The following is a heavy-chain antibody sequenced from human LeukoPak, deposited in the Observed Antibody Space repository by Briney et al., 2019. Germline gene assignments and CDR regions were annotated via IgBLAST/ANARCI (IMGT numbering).Heavy chain of an antibody. CDR3: ARDGHYDSSGYSADYYYYMDV. V-gene: IGHV4-39*07. D-gene: IGHD3-22*01. CDR1: GGSISSSSYY. J-gene: IGHJ6*03. CDR2: IYYSGST. Sequence: SETLSLTRTVSGGSISSSSYYWGWIRQPPGKGLEWIGSIYYSGSTYYNPSLKSRVTISVDTSKNQFSLKLSSATAADTAVYYCARDGHYDSSGYSADYYYYMDVWGKGTTVTVSS.